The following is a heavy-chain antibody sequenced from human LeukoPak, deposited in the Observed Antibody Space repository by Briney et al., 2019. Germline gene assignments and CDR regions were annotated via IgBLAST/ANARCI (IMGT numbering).Heavy chain of an antibody. J-gene: IGHJ4*02. D-gene: IGHD3-22*01. CDR1: GFTFSSYI. CDR2: ITSNGGTT. CDR3: VKDDSYYYDSSGRDS. Sequence: GGSPRLSCSASGFTFSSYIMHWARQAPGKGLEYVSAITSNGGTTYYADSVKGRVTISRDNSKNTLYLQMSSLRAEDTAVYYCVKDDSYYYDSSGRDSWGQGTLVTVSS. V-gene: IGHV3-64D*09.